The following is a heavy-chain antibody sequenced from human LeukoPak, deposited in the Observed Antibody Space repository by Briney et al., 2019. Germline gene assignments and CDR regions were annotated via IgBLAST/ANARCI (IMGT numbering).Heavy chain of an antibody. V-gene: IGHV3-23*01. Sequence: PGGSLRLSCAASGFTFSSYGMSWVRQAPGKGLEWVSAISGSGGSTYYADSVKGRFTISRDNSKNTLYLQMNSLRAEDTAVYYCARDTDYVWGSYRYKNAGHFDYWGQGTLVTVSS. CDR3: ARDTDYVWGSYRYKNAGHFDY. CDR1: GFTFSSYG. D-gene: IGHD3-16*02. CDR2: ISGSGGST. J-gene: IGHJ4*02.